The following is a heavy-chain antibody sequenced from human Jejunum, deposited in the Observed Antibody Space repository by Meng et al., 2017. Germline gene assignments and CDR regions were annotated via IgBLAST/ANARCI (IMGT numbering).Heavy chain of an antibody. CDR1: GFNFHGYA. CDR2: VSFDGTDT. CDR3: ARSGGFSSEYP. V-gene: IGHV3-30*01. J-gene: IGHJ5*02. D-gene: IGHD3-22*01. Sequence: QGLLVESGGGVVQPGRSLRLSCAASGFNFHGYAMHWVRQAPGKGLEWVAGVSFDGTDTFYADSVKGRFTISRDNSKNTLFLQMNGLRSEDTAMYYCARSGGFSSEYPWGQGTLVTVSS.